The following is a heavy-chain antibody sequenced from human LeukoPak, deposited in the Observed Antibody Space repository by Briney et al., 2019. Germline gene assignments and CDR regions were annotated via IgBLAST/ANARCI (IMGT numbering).Heavy chain of an antibody. J-gene: IGHJ6*03. CDR3: ARRGYSSSSSIYYYYYMDV. CDR2: IYTSGST. V-gene: IGHV4-61*02. D-gene: IGHD6-6*01. CDR1: GGSISSGSYY. Sequence: PSQTLSLTCTVSGGSISSGSYYWSWIRQPAGKGLEWIGRIYTSGSTNYNPSLKSRVTISIDTSKNQFSLKLSSVTAADTAVYYCARRGYSSSSSIYYYYYMDVWCKGTTITVSS.